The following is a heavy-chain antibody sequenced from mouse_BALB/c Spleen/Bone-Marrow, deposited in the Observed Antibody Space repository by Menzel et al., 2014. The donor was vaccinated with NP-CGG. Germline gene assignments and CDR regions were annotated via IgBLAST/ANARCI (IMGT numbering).Heavy chain of an antibody. D-gene: IGHD2-1*01. V-gene: IGHV14-3*02. Sequence: VQLQQPVAALVKPGASVKLSCTASGFNIKDTYMHWVKQRPEQGLEWIGRIDPANGNTKYDPKFQGKAIITADTSSNTAYLQPSSLKSEDTAVDDCARNGNEGAWFAYWGQGTLVTVSA. CDR3: ARNGNEGAWFAY. J-gene: IGHJ3*01. CDR2: IDPANGNT. CDR1: GFNIKDTY.